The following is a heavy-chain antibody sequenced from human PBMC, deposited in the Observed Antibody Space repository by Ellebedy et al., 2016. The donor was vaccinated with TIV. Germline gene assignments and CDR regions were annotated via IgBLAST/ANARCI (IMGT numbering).Heavy chain of an antibody. CDR3: ARGPLLTDCSGGSCYFDY. CDR2: LYYSGST. Sequence: MPSETLSLTCTVSGGSISSYYWSWIRQPPGKGLEWIGYLYYSGSTNYNPSLKSRVTISVDTSKNQFSLKLSSVTAADTAVYYCARGPLLTDCSGGSCYFDYWGQGTLVTVSS. J-gene: IGHJ4*02. V-gene: IGHV4-59*12. CDR1: GGSISSYY. D-gene: IGHD2-15*01.